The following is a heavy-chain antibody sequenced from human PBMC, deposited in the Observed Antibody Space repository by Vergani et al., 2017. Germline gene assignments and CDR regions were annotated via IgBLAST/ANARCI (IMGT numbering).Heavy chain of an antibody. CDR3: ARGRGYIVVVPAAIPRAYFDY. V-gene: IGHV4-38-2*01. CDR1: GFSIDNGYY. Sequence: QVQLPESGPGLVKPSETLSLTCAVSGFSIDNGYYWDWIRQPPGKGLEWIGYIYHSGSTYYSPSLKSRVTISVDRSKNQFSLKLSSVTAADTAVYYCARGRGYIVVVPAAIPRAYFDYWGQGTLVTVSS. CDR2: IYHSGST. D-gene: IGHD2-2*01. J-gene: IGHJ4*02.